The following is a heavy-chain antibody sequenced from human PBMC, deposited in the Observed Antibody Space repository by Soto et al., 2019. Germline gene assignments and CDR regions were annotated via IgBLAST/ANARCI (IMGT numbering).Heavy chain of an antibody. J-gene: IGHJ4*02. V-gene: IGHV3-30-3*01. D-gene: IGHD3-22*01. CDR3: TTAGRYYYDSSGYYYRFLDY. CDR1: GFTFSSYA. Sequence: GGSLRLSCTASGFTFSSYAMHWVRQAPGKGQEWVAVISYDGSNKYYADSVKGRFTFSRDNSKNTLYLQMNSLRAEDTAVYYCTTAGRYYYDSSGYYYRFLDYWGQGTLVTVS. CDR2: ISYDGSNK.